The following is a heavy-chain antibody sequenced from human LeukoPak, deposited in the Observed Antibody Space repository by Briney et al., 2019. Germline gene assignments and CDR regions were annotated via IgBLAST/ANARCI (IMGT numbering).Heavy chain of an antibody. J-gene: IGHJ4*02. CDR3: AREKPLDY. V-gene: IGHV3-21*01. CDR2: ISSSSNYI. CDR1: GFTFSDYS. Sequence: GSLSLSCAASGFTFSDYSMNWVRQAPGKGLEWVSFISSSSNYIYYADSLKGRYTISRDNAKNSLYLQMNSLRAEDTAVYYCAREKPLDYWGQGTLVTVSS.